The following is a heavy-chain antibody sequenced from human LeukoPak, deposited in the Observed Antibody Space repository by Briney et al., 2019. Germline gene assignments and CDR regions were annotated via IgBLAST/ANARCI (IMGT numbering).Heavy chain of an antibody. CDR1: GYTFTSYA. J-gene: IGHJ4*02. D-gene: IGHD5-24*01. CDR2: TNTNTGNP. CDR3: ARDISPDDYNSDY. Sequence: ASVKVSCKASGYTFTSYAMNWVRQAPGQGPEWMGWTNTNTGNPTYAQGCTGRFVFSLDTSVSTAYLQISSLKAEDTAVYYCARDISPDDYNSDYWGQGTLVTVSS. V-gene: IGHV7-4-1*02.